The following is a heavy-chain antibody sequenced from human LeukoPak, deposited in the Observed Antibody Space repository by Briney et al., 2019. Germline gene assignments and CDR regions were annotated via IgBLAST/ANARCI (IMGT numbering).Heavy chain of an antibody. CDR2: IKQDGSEK. CDR3: ARDKCSSTSCYGQIFDY. Sequence: GGSLRLSCAASGFTFSSYWMSWVRQAPGKGLEWVANIKQDGSEKYYVDSVKGRFTISRDNAKNSLYLQMNSLRAEDTAVYYCARDKCSSTSCYGQIFDYWGQGTLVTVSS. J-gene: IGHJ4*02. V-gene: IGHV3-7*01. D-gene: IGHD2-2*01. CDR1: GFTFSSYW.